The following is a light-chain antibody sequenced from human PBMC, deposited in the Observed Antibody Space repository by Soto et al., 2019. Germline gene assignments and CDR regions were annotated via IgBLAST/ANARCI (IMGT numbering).Light chain of an antibody. CDR1: SSNIGSNT. CDR2: SNN. CDR3: AAWDDSLNGPV. Sequence: QSVLTQPPSASGTPGQRVTISCSGSSSNIGSNTVNWYQQLPGTAPTLLIYSNNHRPSGVPDRFSGSKFGTSASLAIIGLQSDDEADYYCAAWDDSLNGPVFGGGTKLTVL. J-gene: IGLJ2*01. V-gene: IGLV1-44*01.